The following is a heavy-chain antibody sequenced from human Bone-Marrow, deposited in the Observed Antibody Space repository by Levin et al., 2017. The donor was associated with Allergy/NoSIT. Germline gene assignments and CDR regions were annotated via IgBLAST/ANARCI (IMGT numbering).Heavy chain of an antibody. D-gene: IGHD3-22*01. CDR3: ARIEAPYYYDSSGSDY. CDR1: GFTFYTYT. Sequence: GESLKISCAASGFTFYTYTMSWVRQAPGKGLEWVSSITSSSNYKYYADSVKGRFTISRDNANNLLYLQLNSLRAEDTAIYYCARIEAPYYYDSSGSDYWGQGTLVTVSS. J-gene: IGHJ4*02. CDR2: ITSSSNYK. V-gene: IGHV3-21*01.